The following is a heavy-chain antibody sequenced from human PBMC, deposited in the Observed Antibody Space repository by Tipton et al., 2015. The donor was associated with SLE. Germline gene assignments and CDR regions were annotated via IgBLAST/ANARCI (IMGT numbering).Heavy chain of an antibody. D-gene: IGHD2-21*02. CDR3: ARSAGGGDPLQRY. Sequence: QVQLVQSGAEVKKPGASVKVSCKASGYTFTGYFMHWVRQAPGQGLEWMGWINPNSGGTNYAQKFQGRVTMTRDTSISTAYMELSSLRSDDTAVYYCARSAGGGDPLQRYWGQGTLVTVSS. J-gene: IGHJ4*02. CDR2: INPNSGGT. CDR1: GYTFTGYF. V-gene: IGHV1-2*02.